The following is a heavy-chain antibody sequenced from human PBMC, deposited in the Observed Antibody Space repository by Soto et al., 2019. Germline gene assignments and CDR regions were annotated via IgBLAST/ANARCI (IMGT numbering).Heavy chain of an antibody. V-gene: IGHV3-23*01. CDR1: GFTFSSYA. CDR3: AKGINPTLKGGNSNYWPNRRRDYYYYYMDV. J-gene: IGHJ6*03. D-gene: IGHD4-4*01. CDR2: ISGSGGST. Sequence: GGSLRLSCAASGFTFSSYAMSWVRQAPGKGLEWVSAISGSGGSTYYADSVKGRFTISRDNSKNTLYLQMNSLRAEDTAVYYCAKGINPTLKGGNSNYWPNRRRDYYYYYMDVWGKGTTVTVSS.